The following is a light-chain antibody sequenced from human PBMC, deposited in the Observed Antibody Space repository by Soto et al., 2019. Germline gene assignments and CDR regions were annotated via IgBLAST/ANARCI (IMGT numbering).Light chain of an antibody. V-gene: IGLV2-23*01. J-gene: IGLJ3*02. Sequence: QSVLTQPASVSGSPGQSITISCTGTSSDIGNYDFVSWYQQVPGTAPKAMIYEATKRPSGVSNRFSGSKSGNTASLTISGLQAEDEADYYCCAYAGSGTVVFGGGTKVTVL. CDR3: CAYAGSGTVV. CDR1: SSDIGNYDF. CDR2: EAT.